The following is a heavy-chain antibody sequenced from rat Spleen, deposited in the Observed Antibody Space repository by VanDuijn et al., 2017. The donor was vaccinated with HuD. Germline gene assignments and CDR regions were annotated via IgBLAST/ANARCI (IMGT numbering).Heavy chain of an antibody. CDR3: VREGGGLS. D-gene: IGHD1-11*01. CDR1: GFTFSNYY. Sequence: EVQLVESGGGLVQPGRSMKLSCAALGFTFSNYYMAWVRQAPTKGLEWVASISYDGSSTYYRDSVKGRFPISRDNAKSTLYLQMDSLRSEDTATYYCVREGGGLSWGQGVMVTVSS. V-gene: IGHV5-25*01. J-gene: IGHJ2*01. CDR2: ISYDGSST.